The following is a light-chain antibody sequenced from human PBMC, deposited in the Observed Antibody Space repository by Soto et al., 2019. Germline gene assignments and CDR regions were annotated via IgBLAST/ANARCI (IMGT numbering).Light chain of an antibody. CDR3: QQYNNWPQT. CDR1: QSVSSSY. CDR2: GAS. V-gene: IGKV3-20*01. J-gene: IGKJ1*01. Sequence: VLTQPRSTLSLSPGGRSTLACRASQSVSSSYLAWYQQKNGQAPRLXIYGASSRATGIPDRFSGSGYGTDFNLTISRLETEDFAVYYCQQYNNWPQTFGQGTKVDIK.